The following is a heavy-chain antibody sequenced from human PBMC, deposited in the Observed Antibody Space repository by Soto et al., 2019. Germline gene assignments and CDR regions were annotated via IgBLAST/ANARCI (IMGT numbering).Heavy chain of an antibody. D-gene: IGHD4-4*01. J-gene: IGHJ6*02. CDR2: IWYDGSNK. Sequence: QVQLVESGGGVVQPGRSLRLSCAASGFTFSSYSMHWVRQAPGKGLEWVAVIWYDGSNKYYADSVKGRFTISRDNSKNTLYLQMNSLRAEDTAVYYCARALSTVTDYYGMDVWGQGTTVTVSS. CDR1: GFTFSSYS. V-gene: IGHV3-33*01. CDR3: ARALSTVTDYYGMDV.